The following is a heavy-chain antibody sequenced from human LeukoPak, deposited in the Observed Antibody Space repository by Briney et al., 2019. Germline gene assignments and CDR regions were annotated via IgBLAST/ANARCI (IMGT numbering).Heavy chain of an antibody. CDR1: GFSFSSYW. CDR3: AKLAYYESHFDY. V-gene: IGHV3-7*01. D-gene: IGHD3-22*01. J-gene: IGHJ4*02. Sequence: GGSLRLSCAASGFSFSSYWMSWVRQAPGKGLEWVANIKQDGSEKYYVDSVRGRFTISRDNAKNSLNLQMNSLRAEDTAVYYCAKLAYYESHFDYWGQGTLATVSS. CDR2: IKQDGSEK.